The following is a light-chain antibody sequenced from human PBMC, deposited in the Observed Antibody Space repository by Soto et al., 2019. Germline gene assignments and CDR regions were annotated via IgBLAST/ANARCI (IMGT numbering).Light chain of an antibody. CDR3: SSYTSSGTWV. J-gene: IGLJ3*02. CDR2: QVS. CDR1: SSDVGSYNR. V-gene: IGLV2-18*02. Sequence: QYVLTQPPSVSGSPGQSVTISCTGTSSDVGSYNRVSWYQQPPGTAPKLMICQVSNRPSGVPDRFSGSKSGNTASLTISGLQAEDEADYYCSSYTSSGTWVFGGGTKLTVL.